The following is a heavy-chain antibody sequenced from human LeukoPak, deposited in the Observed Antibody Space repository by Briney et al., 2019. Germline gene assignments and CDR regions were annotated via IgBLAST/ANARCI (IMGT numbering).Heavy chain of an antibody. D-gene: IGHD6-13*01. CDR3: AKDGSSSWSPSFFDY. Sequence: GGSLRLSCAASGFTFSGYAMSWVRQAPGKALEWVSAFSGSGSSTYYADSVKGRLTISRDNSKNTLYLQMNSLRAEDTALYYCAKDGSSSWSPSFFDYWGQGTLVTVSS. CDR2: FSGSGSST. CDR1: GFTFSGYA. V-gene: IGHV3-23*01. J-gene: IGHJ4*02.